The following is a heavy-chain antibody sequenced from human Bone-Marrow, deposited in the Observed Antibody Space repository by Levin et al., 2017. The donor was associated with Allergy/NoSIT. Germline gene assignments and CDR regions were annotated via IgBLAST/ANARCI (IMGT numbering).Heavy chain of an antibody. CDR3: ARGGLMVRGVIIPDFQY. CDR2: IYSNGGT. D-gene: IGHD3-10*01. Sequence: LRLSCSVSGDSISTGGYSWTWIRQPPGKGLEWIGFIYSNGGTFYNPSLKSRVSISMDRSKNQFSLRLKSVTAADTAVYYCARGGLMVRGVIIPDFQYWGQGTLVTVSS. CDR1: GDSISTGGYS. V-gene: IGHV4-30-2*01. J-gene: IGHJ1*01.